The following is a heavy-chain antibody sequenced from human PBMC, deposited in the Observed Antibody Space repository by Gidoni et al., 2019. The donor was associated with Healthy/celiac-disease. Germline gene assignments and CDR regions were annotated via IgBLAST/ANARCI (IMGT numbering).Heavy chain of an antibody. D-gene: IGHD4-17*01. Sequence: QVQLVQSGAEVKKPGASVKVSCKASGYTFTSYGISWVRQPPGQGLEWMGWISAYNGNTNYAQQLQGRVTMTTDTSTSTAYMELRSLRSDDTAVYYCARAWETYGDPKDRFDYWGQGTLVTVSS. CDR1: GYTFTSYG. CDR2: ISAYNGNT. J-gene: IGHJ4*02. V-gene: IGHV1-18*01. CDR3: ARAWETYGDPKDRFDY.